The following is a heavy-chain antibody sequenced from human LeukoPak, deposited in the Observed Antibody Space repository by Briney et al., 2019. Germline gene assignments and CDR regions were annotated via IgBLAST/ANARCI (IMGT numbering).Heavy chain of an antibody. CDR2: INPNSGGT. Sequence: ASVKVSCKASGNTFTGYYMHWVRQAPGQGLGWMGWINPNSGGTDTAQKFQGRVTMTRDTSISTAYMELSRLRSDDTAVYYCTRDHCTRTNCYEDYYYGMDVWGQGTTVTVSS. V-gene: IGHV1-2*02. CDR1: GNTFTGYY. D-gene: IGHD2-2*01. J-gene: IGHJ6*02. CDR3: TRDHCTRTNCYEDYYYGMDV.